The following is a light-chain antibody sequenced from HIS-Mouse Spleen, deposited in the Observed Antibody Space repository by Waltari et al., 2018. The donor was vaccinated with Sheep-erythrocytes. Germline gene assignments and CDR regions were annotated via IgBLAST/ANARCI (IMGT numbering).Light chain of an antibody. CDR2: DVS. V-gene: IGLV2-11*01. J-gene: IGLJ1*01. CDR3: CSYAGSYNHV. Sequence: QSALTPPRSVSGSPGQSVTISCTGTSSDVGGYNYVSWYHQHPGKAPKLMIYDVSKRPSGVPDRFSGSKSGNTASLTISGLQAEDEADYYCCSYAGSYNHVFATGTKVTVL. CDR1: SSDVGGYNY.